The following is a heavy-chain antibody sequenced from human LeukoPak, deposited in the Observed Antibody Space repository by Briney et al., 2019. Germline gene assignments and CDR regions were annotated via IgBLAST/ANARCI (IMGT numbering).Heavy chain of an antibody. D-gene: IGHD4-17*01. CDR1: GFTFSSYA. Sequence: PGGSLRLSCAASGFTFSSYAMSWVRQAPGKGLEWVSAISGSGGSTYYADSVKGRFTISRDNAKNSLYLQMNSLRAEDTALYYCARDWSDYGDYGGAFDIWGQGTMVTVSS. V-gene: IGHV3-23*01. CDR3: ARDWSDYGDYGGAFDI. CDR2: ISGSGGST. J-gene: IGHJ3*02.